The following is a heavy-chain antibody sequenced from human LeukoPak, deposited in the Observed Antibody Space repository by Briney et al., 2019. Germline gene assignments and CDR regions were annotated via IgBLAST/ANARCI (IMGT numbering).Heavy chain of an antibody. CDR1: GGSISSSSYY. J-gene: IGHJ4*01. CDR3: ARDSGFGELRGGYFDY. CDR2: IYYSGST. D-gene: IGHD3-10*01. V-gene: IGHV4-39*02. Sequence: SETLSLTCTVSGGSISSSSYYWGWIRQPPGTGLEWIGSIYYSGSTYYNPSLKSRVTISVDTSKNQFSLKLSSVTAADTAVYYCARDSGFGELRGGYFDYWGQGTLVTVSS.